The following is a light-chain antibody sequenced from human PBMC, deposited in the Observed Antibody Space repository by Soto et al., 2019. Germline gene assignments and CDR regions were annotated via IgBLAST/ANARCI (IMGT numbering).Light chain of an antibody. CDR1: SSDVGSCTL. J-gene: IGLJ1*01. V-gene: IGLV2-23*02. Sequence: QSALTQPASVSGSPGQSITISCTGTSSDVGSCTLVSWYQQHPGRAPKLMIYEVTKRPSGVSNRFSASKSGNTASLTIPGLQAEDEADYYCCSYAGLTTFEVFGTGTKVTVL. CDR2: EVT. CDR3: CSYAGLTTFEV.